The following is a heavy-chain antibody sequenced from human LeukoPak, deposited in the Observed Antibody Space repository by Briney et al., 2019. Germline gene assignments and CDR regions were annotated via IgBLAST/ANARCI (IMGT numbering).Heavy chain of an antibody. J-gene: IGHJ4*02. CDR1: GFTFSSYA. V-gene: IGHV3-23*01. Sequence: GGSLRLSCAASGFTFSSYAMNWVRQAPGKGLEWVSSISGSDGSTYYADSVKGRFTISRDNSKNTLHLQMNSLRAEDTAVYYCAKSLGVGGYTRYKGFDQWGQGTLVPVSS. D-gene: IGHD5-24*01. CDR2: ISGSDGST. CDR3: AKSLGVGGYTRYKGFDQ.